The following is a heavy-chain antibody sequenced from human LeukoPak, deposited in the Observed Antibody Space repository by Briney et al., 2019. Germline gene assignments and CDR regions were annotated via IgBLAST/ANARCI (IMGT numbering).Heavy chain of an antibody. CDR1: GFSISSSA. V-gene: IGHV3-21*01. J-gene: IGHJ4*02. CDR3: TRDATYYLRYGYFDY. CDR2: INNVASHI. D-gene: IGHD2/OR15-2a*01. Sequence: GGSLRLSCAASGFSISSSAMNWVRQAPGKGLEWVSSINNVASHIYYAGSVRGRFTISRDNAKNLVYLQMNSLRAEDTAVYYCTRDATYYLRYGYFDYWGQGTLVTVSS.